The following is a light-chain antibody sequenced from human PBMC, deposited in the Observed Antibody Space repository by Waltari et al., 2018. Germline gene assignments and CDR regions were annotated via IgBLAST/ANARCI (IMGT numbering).Light chain of an antibody. CDR3: SMYMGSGVWV. J-gene: IGLJ3*02. Sequence: QTVVTQEPSLSVSPGGTVTPTRAVSPVSISSTSYPPWYQQTPGPPPRTLVYKGISRSSGVPDRFSGSILGNTAALTITGAQADDESDYYCSMYMGSGVWVFGGGTKLTVL. CDR1: PVSISSTSY. CDR2: KGI. V-gene: IGLV8-61*01.